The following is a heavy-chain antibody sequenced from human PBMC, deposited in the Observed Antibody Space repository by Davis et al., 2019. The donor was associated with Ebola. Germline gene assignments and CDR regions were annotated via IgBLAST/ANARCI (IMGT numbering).Heavy chain of an antibody. CDR2: IKSRADVETT. Sequence: GGPLRLSCAASGFTFSDAWMTWVRQAPGKGLEWVGRIKSRADVETTDYAKPVKGTFTISRDDSRDTLYLQMNALNTEDTAAYYCITPRRGGYTSSWYFDLWGRGTLVTVSS. CDR3: ITPRRGGYTSSWYFDL. D-gene: IGHD5-24*01. CDR1: GFTFSDAW. J-gene: IGHJ2*01. V-gene: IGHV3-15*01.